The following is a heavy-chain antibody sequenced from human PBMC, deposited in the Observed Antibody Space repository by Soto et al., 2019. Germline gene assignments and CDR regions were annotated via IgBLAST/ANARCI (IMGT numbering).Heavy chain of an antibody. Sequence: PSETLSLTCAVSGGSFSGYYWSWIRQPPGKGLEWIWAINHSGSTNYNPSLKNRVTISVDTSKNQFSLKLSSVTAADTAVYYCARGSIAARPSYYYYGMDDWGQGTTVTVSS. J-gene: IGHJ6*02. CDR1: GGSFSGYY. V-gene: IGHV4-34*01. CDR2: INHSGST. D-gene: IGHD6-6*01. CDR3: ARGSIAARPSYYYYGMDD.